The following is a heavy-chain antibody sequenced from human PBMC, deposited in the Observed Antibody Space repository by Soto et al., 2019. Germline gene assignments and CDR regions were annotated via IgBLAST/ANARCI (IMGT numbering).Heavy chain of an antibody. D-gene: IGHD6-6*01. Sequence: QAQLVESGGGVVQPGKSLRLSCAASGFKFSQYGIHWVRQAPGRGLEWVAVSWYDGSKEYYADSVKGRFTVSRDKSNNTLYLQMNSLRGDDTAVYYCAKDKWVYSSSPGDFEYWGQGILVTVSS. J-gene: IGHJ4*02. V-gene: IGHV3-33*03. CDR2: SWYDGSKE. CDR3: AKDKWVYSSSPGDFEY. CDR1: GFKFSQYG.